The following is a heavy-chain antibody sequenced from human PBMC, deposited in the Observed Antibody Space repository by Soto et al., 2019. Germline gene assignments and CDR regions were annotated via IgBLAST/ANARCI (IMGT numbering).Heavy chain of an antibody. CDR3: ARGQTGGGWGYDFDC. V-gene: IGHV1-69*12. CDR2: IIPIFGTA. Sequence: QVQLVQSGAEVKKPGSSVKVSCKASGGTFSSYAIDWVRQAPGQGLEWMGGIIPIFGTADYAQKFQGRVTITADESTSTAYMELSSVRSEDTAVCYCARGQTGGGWGYDFDCWGQGTLVTVSS. J-gene: IGHJ4*02. D-gene: IGHD3-16*01. CDR1: GGTFSSYA.